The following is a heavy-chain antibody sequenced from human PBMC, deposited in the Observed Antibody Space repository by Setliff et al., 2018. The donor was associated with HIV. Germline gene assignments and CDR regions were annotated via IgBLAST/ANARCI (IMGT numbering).Heavy chain of an antibody. V-gene: IGHV1-18*01. CDR1: GYTFLTYG. CDR3: ARLGSGWSDSYYYAMDV. CDR2: ISPYNGHT. D-gene: IGHD6-19*01. Sequence: GASVKVSCKASGYTFLTYGISWVRQAPGHGLEWMGWISPYNGHTNYEQNFQGRVTMTTDTSTSRAYMELRSLRSDDTAAYFCARLGSGWSDSYYYAMDVWGQGTTVTVSS. J-gene: IGHJ6*02.